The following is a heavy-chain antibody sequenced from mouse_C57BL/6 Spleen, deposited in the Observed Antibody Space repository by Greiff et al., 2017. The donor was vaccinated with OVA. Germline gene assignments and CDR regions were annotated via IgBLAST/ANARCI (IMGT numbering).Heavy chain of an antibody. V-gene: IGHV5-4*01. D-gene: IGHD2-5*01. Sequence: DVQLQESGGGLVKPGGSLKLSCAASGFTFSSYAMSWVRQTPEKRLEWVATISDGGSYTYYPDNVQGRFTISRDNAKNNLYLQMSHLKSEDTAMYYCARRGTYYSNLYYFDYWGQGTTLTVSS. J-gene: IGHJ2*01. CDR3: ARRGTYYSNLYYFDY. CDR2: ISDGGSYT. CDR1: GFTFSSYA.